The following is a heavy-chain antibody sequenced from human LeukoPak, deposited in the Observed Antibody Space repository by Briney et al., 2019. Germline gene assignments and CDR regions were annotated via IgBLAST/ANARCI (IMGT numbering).Heavy chain of an antibody. CDR2: IYYSGST. J-gene: IGHJ3*02. Sequence: SETLSLTCTVSGGSVSSGSYYWSWIRQPPGKGLEWIGYIYYSGSTNYNPSLKSRVTISVDTSKNQFSLKLSSVTAADTAVYYCARDSGQLVVYDAFDIWGQGTMVTVSS. CDR3: ARDSGQLVVYDAFDI. D-gene: IGHD6-13*01. CDR1: GGSVSSGSYY. V-gene: IGHV4-61*01.